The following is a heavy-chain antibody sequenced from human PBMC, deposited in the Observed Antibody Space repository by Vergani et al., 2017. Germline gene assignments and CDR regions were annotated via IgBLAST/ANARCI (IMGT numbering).Heavy chain of an antibody. D-gene: IGHD6-6*01. CDR2: IYTSGIT. Sequence: QVQLQESGPGLVKPSETLSLTCTVSGGSISSYYWSWIRQPAGKGLEWIGRIYTSGITNYNPSLKSRVTMSVDKSKIQFSLKLSSVTAADTALYYCARGRIAAPRVYYYMDVWGKGTTVTVSS. J-gene: IGHJ6*03. CDR1: GGSISSYY. V-gene: IGHV4-4*07. CDR3: ARGRIAAPRVYYYMDV.